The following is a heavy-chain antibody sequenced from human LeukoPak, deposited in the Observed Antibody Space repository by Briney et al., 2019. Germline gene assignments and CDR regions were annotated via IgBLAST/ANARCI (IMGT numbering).Heavy chain of an antibody. J-gene: IGHJ3*01. CDR1: GFTFSSYW. CDR2: IKEDGSEE. CDR3: ARDWLAGNPYHAFDL. V-gene: IGHV3-7*01. Sequence: QAGGSLRLSCAASGFTFSSYWMTWVRQAPGKGLECVANIKEDGSEEYYVDSVKGRFSISRDNAKKSLHLQMNSLRAEDTAVYYCARDWLAGNPYHAFDLWGKGTMVTVSS. D-gene: IGHD3-22*01.